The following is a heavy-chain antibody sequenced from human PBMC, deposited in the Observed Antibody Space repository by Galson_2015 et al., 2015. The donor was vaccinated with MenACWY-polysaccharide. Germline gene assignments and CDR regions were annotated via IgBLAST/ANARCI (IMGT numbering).Heavy chain of an antibody. CDR1: GFTFSSSW. V-gene: IGHV3-74*01. CDR2: INIDGRRT. CDR3: ARGGRNGYGDS. Sequence: SLRLSCAASGFTFSSSWMHWVRHAPGKGLVWVSRINIDGRRTDYVDSVKGRFTISRDNTKNTLYLQMNSLRAEDTAVYYCARGGRNGYGDSWGQGALVTVSS. J-gene: IGHJ5*02. D-gene: IGHD4-17*01.